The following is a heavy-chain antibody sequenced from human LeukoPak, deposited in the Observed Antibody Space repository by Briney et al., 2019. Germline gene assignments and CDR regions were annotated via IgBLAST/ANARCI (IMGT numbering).Heavy chain of an antibody. J-gene: IGHJ6*03. CDR1: GFTSSTYG. Sequence: PGRSLRLSCVASGFTSSTYGMHWVRQAPGKGLEWVALIGHDGSNKFYADSVKGRFSISRDNSNNTVYLQMISLRGEDTAVYYCAKDGWYHDFWSGYYKSPYYYMDVWGKGTTVTVSS. CDR2: IGHDGSNK. V-gene: IGHV3-33*06. CDR3: AKDGWYHDFWSGYYKSPYYYMDV. D-gene: IGHD3-3*01.